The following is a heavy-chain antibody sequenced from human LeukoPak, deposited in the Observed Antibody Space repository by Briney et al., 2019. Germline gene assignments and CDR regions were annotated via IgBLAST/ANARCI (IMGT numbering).Heavy chain of an antibody. CDR1: GGSININNYY. J-gene: IGHJ4*02. Sequence: SETLSLTCTVSGGSININNYYWAWIRQPPGRGLEWIGSIYYRGSNYHNSSLKGRVTMSIDTSKNQFSLRLSSVTAADTAVYYCARSILRYYYNASGYYPYYFDYWGQGVLVTVSS. CDR2: IYYRGSN. V-gene: IGHV4-39*07. D-gene: IGHD3-22*01. CDR3: ARSILRYYYNASGYYPYYFDY.